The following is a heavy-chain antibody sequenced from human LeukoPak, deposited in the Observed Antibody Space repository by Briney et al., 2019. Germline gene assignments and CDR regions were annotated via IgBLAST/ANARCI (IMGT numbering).Heavy chain of an antibody. D-gene: IGHD3-22*01. V-gene: IGHV3-48*01. CDR1: GLTISSYS. CDR2: ISSSSSTI. Sequence: HPGGSLRLSCAASGLTISSYSMNWVRQAPGKGLQWVSYISSSSSTIYYADSVKGRFTISRDNAKNSLYLQMNSLRAEDTAVYYCARDYYDSSGYYYFDYWGQGTLVTVSS. CDR3: ARDYYDSSGYYYFDY. J-gene: IGHJ4*02.